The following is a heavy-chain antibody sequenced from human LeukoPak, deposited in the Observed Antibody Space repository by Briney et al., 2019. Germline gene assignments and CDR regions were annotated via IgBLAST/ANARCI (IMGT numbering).Heavy chain of an antibody. CDR1: GFTFDDHG. D-gene: IGHD6-13*01. CDR2: INWNGGST. J-gene: IGHJ6*03. Sequence: SGGSLRLSCAASGFTFDDHGMSWVRQAPGKGLEWVSGINWNGGSTGYADSVKGRFTISRDNAKNSLYLQMNSLRAEDTALYYCARNSNYYYYYYMDVWSKGTTVTVSS. CDR3: ARNSNYYYYYYMDV. V-gene: IGHV3-20*04.